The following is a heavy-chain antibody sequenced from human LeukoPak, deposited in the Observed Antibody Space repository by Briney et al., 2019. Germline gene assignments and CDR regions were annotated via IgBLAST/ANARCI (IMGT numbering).Heavy chain of an antibody. CDR3: ARVATGSYDWFDP. J-gene: IGHJ5*02. Sequence: PGGSLRLSCAASGFTFSDYYMSWIRQAPGKGLEWVSYISSSSSTIKYADSVKGRFTISRDNAKNSLYLQMNSLRAEDTAVYFCARVATGSYDWFDPWGQGTLVTVSS. CDR1: GFTFSDYY. D-gene: IGHD3-10*01. CDR2: ISSSSSTI. V-gene: IGHV3-11*04.